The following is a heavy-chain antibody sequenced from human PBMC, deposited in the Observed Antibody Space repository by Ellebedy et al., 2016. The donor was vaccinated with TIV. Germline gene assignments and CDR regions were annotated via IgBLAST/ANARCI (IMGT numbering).Heavy chain of an antibody. CDR3: ARTLIAVAGQNWFDP. CDR2: IKQDGSEK. J-gene: IGHJ5*02. V-gene: IGHV3-7*03. CDR1: GFTFSSYW. Sequence: GGSLRLSXAASGFTFSSYWMSWVRQAPGKGLEWVANIKQDGSEKYYVDSVKGRFTISRDNAKNSLYLQMNSLRAEDTAVYYCARTLIAVAGQNWFDPWGQGTLVTVSS. D-gene: IGHD6-19*01.